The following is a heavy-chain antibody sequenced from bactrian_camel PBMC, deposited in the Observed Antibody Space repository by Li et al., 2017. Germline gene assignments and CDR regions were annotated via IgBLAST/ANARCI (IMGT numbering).Heavy chain of an antibody. CDR3: AAGYCSGGYCLHDFEYNY. J-gene: IGHJ4*01. CDR2: IASDGGA. D-gene: IGHD2*01. V-gene: IGHV3S55*01. CDR1: GFTRGRYV. Sequence: HVQLVESGGGSVQAGGSLRLSCAASGFTRGRYVMGWFRQAPGKEQEGVAVIASDGGADYADSVKGRFTLSLDNAKNIIYLQMSSLTPDDTAMYYCAAGYCSGGYCLHDFEYNYWGQGTQVTVS.